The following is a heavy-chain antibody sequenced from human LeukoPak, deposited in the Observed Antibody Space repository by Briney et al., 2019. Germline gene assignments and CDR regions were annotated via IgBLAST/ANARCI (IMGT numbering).Heavy chain of an antibody. D-gene: IGHD3-10*01. CDR1: GGSISINKW. V-gene: IGHV4-4*02. Sequence: SETLSLTCAVSGGSISINKWWSWVRQPPGKGLEWIGEIYHSGSTNYSPSLKSRVTISVDTSRNQFSLNLRSVTAADTAVYYCAVQGSSGAFDIWGQGTMVTVSA. CDR2: IYHSGST. CDR3: AVQGSSGAFDI. J-gene: IGHJ3*02.